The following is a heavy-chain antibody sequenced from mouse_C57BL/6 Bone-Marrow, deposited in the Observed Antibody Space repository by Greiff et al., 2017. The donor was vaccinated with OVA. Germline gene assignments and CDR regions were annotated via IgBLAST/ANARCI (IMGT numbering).Heavy chain of an antibody. J-gene: IGHJ1*03. Sequence: VQLQQSGAELVKPGASVKMSCKASGYTFTSYWITWVKQRPGQGLEWIGDIYPGSGSTNYNEKFKSKATLTVEPSSSTAYMQLSSLTSADSAVYCGARRGKYYRGYFDGWGTGTTLTVSS. CDR1: GYTFTSYW. CDR3: ARRGKYYRGYFDG. CDR2: IYPGSGST. V-gene: IGHV1-55*01. D-gene: IGHD1-1*01.